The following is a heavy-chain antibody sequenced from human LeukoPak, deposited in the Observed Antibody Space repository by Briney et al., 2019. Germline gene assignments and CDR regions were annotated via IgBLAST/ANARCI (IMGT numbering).Heavy chain of an antibody. CDR3: ARGTYYYDSSGYIDY. CDR1: GFSFSTYA. Sequence: PGGSLRLSCVASGFSFSTYAMSWVRQAPGKGLEWVSVISNSGESIAYADSVKGRFTISRDNAKNSLYLQMNSLRAEDTALYYCARGTYYYDSSGYIDYWGQGTLVTVSS. V-gene: IGHV3-23*01. D-gene: IGHD3-22*01. J-gene: IGHJ4*02. CDR2: ISNSGESI.